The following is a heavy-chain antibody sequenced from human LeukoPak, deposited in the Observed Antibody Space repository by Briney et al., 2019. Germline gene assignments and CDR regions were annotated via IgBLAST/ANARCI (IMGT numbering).Heavy chain of an antibody. Sequence: PGRSLRLSCAASGFTFDDYAMHWVWQAPGKGLEWVSGISWNSGSICYADSVKGRFTISRDNAKNSLYLQMNSLRAEDTALYYCAKDDSGYSSGWFDYWGQGTLVTVSS. CDR2: ISWNSGSI. CDR1: GFTFDDYA. CDR3: AKDDSGYSSGWFDY. J-gene: IGHJ4*02. V-gene: IGHV3-9*01. D-gene: IGHD6-19*01.